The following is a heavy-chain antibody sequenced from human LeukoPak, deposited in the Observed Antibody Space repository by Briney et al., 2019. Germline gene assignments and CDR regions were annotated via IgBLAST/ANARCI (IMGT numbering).Heavy chain of an antibody. Sequence: GGSLRLSYAASGFTFSNYGIHWVRQAPGKGLEWLALISYDGSNKYYADSVKGRFTISRDNSKNTLYLQMSSLQTEDTAVYYCAPDEGGDYVGLDYWGQGTLVTVSS. CDR2: ISYDGSNK. CDR1: GFTFSNYG. CDR3: APDEGGDYVGLDY. D-gene: IGHD4-17*01. V-gene: IGHV3-30*03. J-gene: IGHJ4*02.